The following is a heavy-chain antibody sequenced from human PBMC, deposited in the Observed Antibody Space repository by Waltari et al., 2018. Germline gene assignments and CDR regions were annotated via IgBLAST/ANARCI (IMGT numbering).Heavy chain of an antibody. J-gene: IGHJ3*01. CDR2: ISESGRT. D-gene: IGHD3-3*01. Sequence: QQHLQESGPGLVKPSETLSLTCTVSGVSISRSNYYWGWIRQPPGKGLEWIGQISESGRTSYNPSLKSRVTISVDTSRNQLSLNLYSVTAADAAVYYCARRENYNFWRDSFDVWGQGTVVTVSS. CDR3: ARRENYNFWRDSFDV. V-gene: IGHV4-39*07. CDR1: GVSISRSNYY.